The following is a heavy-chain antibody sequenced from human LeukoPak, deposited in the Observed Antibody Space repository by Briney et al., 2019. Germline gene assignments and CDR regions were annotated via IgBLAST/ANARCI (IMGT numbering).Heavy chain of an antibody. D-gene: IGHD3-10*01. CDR3: AKDSPDSGSYYFSYGMDV. J-gene: IGHJ6*02. CDR1: GFTFSSYA. CDR2: ISGSGGST. Sequence: GGSLRLSCAASGFTFSSYAMSWVRQAPGKGLEWVSAISGSGGSTYYADSVKGRFTISRDNSKNTLYLQMNSLRAEDTAVYYCAKDSPDSGSYYFSYGMDVWGQGTTVTVSS. V-gene: IGHV3-23*01.